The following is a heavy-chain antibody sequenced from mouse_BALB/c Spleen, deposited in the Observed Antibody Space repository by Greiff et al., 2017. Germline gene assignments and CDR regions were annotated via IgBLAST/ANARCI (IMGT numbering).Heavy chain of an antibody. CDR1: GYSFTGYN. D-gene: IGHD2-3*01. J-gene: IGHJ4*01. Sequence: VQLQQSGPELGKPGASVKISCKASGYSFTGYNMYWVKQSHRKSLEWIGYIDPYNGGTSYNQKSKGKATLTVDKSSSTAYMHLNSLTSEDSAIYYCASGGYSDYYAMDDWGQGTSVTVSS. V-gene: IGHV1S135*01. CDR2: IDPYNGGT. CDR3: ASGGYSDYYAMDD.